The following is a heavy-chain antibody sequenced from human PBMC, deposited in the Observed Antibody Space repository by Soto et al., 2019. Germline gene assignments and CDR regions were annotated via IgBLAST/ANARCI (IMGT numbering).Heavy chain of an antibody. D-gene: IGHD6-13*01. J-gene: IGHJ5*02. CDR3: AKDPRIAADAPFGWFDP. V-gene: IGHV3-30*18. CDR2: ISYDGSNK. CDR1: GFTFSSYG. Sequence: LWGSLRLSCAASGFTFSSYGMHWVRQAPGKGLEWVAVISYDGSNKYYADSVKGRFTISRDNSKNTLYLQMNSLRAEDTAVYYCAKDPRIAADAPFGWFDPCGQGTLLTVSS.